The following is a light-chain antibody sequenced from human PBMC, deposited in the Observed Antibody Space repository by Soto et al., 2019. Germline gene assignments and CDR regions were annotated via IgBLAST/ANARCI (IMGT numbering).Light chain of an antibody. Sequence: EIVLTQSPATLSLSPGERATLSCRASQSVSNFLAWYQQKPGQAPRLLIYDASNRATGIPARFSGSGSGTDFTLTISRLEPEDFAVYYCQQYGRSGTFGQGTEVDI. V-gene: IGKV3-11*01. J-gene: IGKJ1*01. CDR3: QQYGRSGT. CDR2: DAS. CDR1: QSVSNF.